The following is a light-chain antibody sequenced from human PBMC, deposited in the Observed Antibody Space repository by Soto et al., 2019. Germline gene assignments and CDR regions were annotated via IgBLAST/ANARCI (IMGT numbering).Light chain of an antibody. Sequence: DIQMTQSPSSLSASIGDRVTITCRASQNISFYLNWYQHKTGQAPKVLIYAASSLQAGVPQRFSGSGSGTDFTLSISSLQPEDVATYSCQQSYITPSTFGQGTKLEIK. J-gene: IGKJ2*01. V-gene: IGKV1-39*01. CDR3: QQSYITPST. CDR2: AAS. CDR1: QNISFY.